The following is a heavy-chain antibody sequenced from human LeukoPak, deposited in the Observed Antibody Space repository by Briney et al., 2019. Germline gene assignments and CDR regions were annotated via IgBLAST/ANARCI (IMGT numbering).Heavy chain of an antibody. V-gene: IGHV4-39*01. J-gene: IGHJ4*02. Sequence: SETLSLTCTVSGGSVSSSTYHWGWIRQPPGKGLEWIGSIYYSGRTYYNPSLKSRLTISVDTSKNQFSLKLSSVTAADTAVYYCASQSRNYYQSGEFRTWIDYWGQGTLVTASP. CDR3: ASQSRNYYQSGEFRTWIDY. CDR2: IYYSGRT. CDR1: GGSVSSSTYH. D-gene: IGHD3-22*01.